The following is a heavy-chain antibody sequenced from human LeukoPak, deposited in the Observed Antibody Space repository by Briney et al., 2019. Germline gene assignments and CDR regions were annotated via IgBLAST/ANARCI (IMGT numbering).Heavy chain of an antibody. CDR1: GGSISSSSYY. CDR2: IYYSGGT. Sequence: PSETLSLTCTVSGGSISSSSYYWGWIRQPPGKGLEWIGSIYYSGGTYYNPSLKSRVTISVDTSKNQFSLKLSSVTAADTAVYYCARDRAYYYDSSGNSLGGADYWGQGTLVTVSS. V-gene: IGHV4-39*07. J-gene: IGHJ4*02. D-gene: IGHD3-22*01. CDR3: ARDRAYYYDSSGNSLGGADY.